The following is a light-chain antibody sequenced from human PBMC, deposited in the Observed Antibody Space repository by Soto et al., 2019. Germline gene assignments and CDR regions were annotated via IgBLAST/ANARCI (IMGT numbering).Light chain of an antibody. CDR2: SDN. Sequence: QSVLTQPPSASGTPGQRVTISCSGSSSNIGSNPVSWYQQLPGTAPKSLIYSDNQRPSGVPDRISGSRSGTSASLAISGLQSADEAEYYCAAWDDSLRGRVFGGGTKVTVL. CDR1: SSNIGSNP. J-gene: IGLJ2*01. CDR3: AAWDDSLRGRV. V-gene: IGLV1-44*01.